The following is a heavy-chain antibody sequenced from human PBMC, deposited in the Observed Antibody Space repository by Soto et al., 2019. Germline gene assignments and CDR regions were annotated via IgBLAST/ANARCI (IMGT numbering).Heavy chain of an antibody. V-gene: IGHV1-69*02. CDR1: GGTFSTYS. Sequence: SVKVSCKASGGTFSTYSISWVRQAPGQGLEWMGRIIPMLGIANYAQKFQGRVTITADKSTSTAYMELSSLRSEDTAVYYCARGTPSQAFDIWGQGTKVTV. CDR2: IIPMLGIA. J-gene: IGHJ3*02. CDR3: ARGTPSQAFDI.